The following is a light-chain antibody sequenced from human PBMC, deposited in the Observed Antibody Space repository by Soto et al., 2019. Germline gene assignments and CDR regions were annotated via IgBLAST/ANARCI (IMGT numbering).Light chain of an antibody. Sequence: EFVLTQSPGTLSLSPGERATLSCRASQSLTNSFIAWYQQRPGQAPRLLIYDTSSRASGIPDRFSGSGSGTDFTLTISSLEPEDFAVYYCQQRSNWPRITFGQGTRLEL. CDR2: DTS. CDR3: QQRSNWPRIT. V-gene: IGKV3D-20*02. J-gene: IGKJ5*01. CDR1: QSLTNSF.